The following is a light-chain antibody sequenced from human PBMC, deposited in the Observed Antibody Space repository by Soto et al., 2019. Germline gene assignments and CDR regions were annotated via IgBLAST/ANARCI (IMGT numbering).Light chain of an antibody. CDR2: GVT. V-gene: IGLV2-14*01. Sequence: QSALTQPVSVSGSPGQSITISCTGSSSDVGGYNYVSWYQQHPGKAPKLMVYGVTNRPSGVSNLFSGSKSGNTASLTISGLQAEDEADYYCNSYTSRSTVVFGGGTKVTVL. J-gene: IGLJ2*01. CDR3: NSYTSRSTVV. CDR1: SSDVGGYNY.